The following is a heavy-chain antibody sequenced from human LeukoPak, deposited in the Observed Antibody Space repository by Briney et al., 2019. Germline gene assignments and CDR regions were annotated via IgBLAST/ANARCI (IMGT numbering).Heavy chain of an antibody. CDR1: GFTFSSYG. J-gene: IGHJ4*02. CDR2: IRYDGSNK. V-gene: IGHV3-30*02. D-gene: IGHD3-10*01. CDR3: AKGLRWFGNFYFNFFDH. Sequence: GGSLRLSCAASGFTFSSYGIHWVRQAPGKGLEWVAFIRYDGSNKYHADSVKGRFTISRDNSKNTVYLQMNSLRAEDTAVYFCAKGLRWFGNFYFNFFDHWGQGILVTVSS.